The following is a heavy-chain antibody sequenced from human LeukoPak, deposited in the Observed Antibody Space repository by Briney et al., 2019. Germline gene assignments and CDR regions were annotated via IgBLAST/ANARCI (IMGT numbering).Heavy chain of an antibody. V-gene: IGHV3-7*01. J-gene: IGHJ4*02. CDR2: INQDGSKE. CDR1: GFTFSNYW. D-gene: IGHD5-12*01. CDR3: VRDGGVSGYDLLDY. Sequence: GSLRLSCAASGFTFSNYWMTWVRQAPGKGLEWVAHINQDGSKEYYMDSVKARFTISRDNAKNSLSLQMNSLRAEDTAVYYCVRDGGVSGYDLLDYWGQGTLVIVSS.